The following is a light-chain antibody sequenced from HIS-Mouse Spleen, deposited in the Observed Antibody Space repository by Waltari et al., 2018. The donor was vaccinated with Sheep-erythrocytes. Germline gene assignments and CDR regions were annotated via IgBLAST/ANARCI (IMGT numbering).Light chain of an antibody. CDR3: CSYAGSSTPWV. CDR2: EGS. Sequence: QSALTQPASVSGSPGQSITISCTGTSSDVGSYNLVSWYQQHPGKAPKLMFYEGSRRPSGFFNGFSGSKSGKTASLTISGLQAEDEADYYCCSYAGSSTPWVFGGGTKLTVL. CDR1: SSDVGSYNL. V-gene: IGLV2-23*01. J-gene: IGLJ3*02.